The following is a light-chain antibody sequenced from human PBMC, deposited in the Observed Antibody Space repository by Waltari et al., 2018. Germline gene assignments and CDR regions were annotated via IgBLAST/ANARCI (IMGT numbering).Light chain of an antibody. V-gene: IGKV1-39*01. CDR3: QQSYSSPYT. CDR1: QRIKSD. CDR2: GAS. J-gene: IGKJ2*01. Sequence: DIQMTQSPSSLSASVGDRVTITCRASQRIKSDLNWYQQKPGKAPKLLIYGASSLQSGVPSGFSGSGSGTEFTLTISSLQPEDSATYYCQQSYSSPYTFGQGTKLEIK.